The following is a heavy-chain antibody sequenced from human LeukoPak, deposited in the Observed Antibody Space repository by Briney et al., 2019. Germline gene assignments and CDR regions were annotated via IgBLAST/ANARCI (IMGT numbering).Heavy chain of an antibody. CDR3: ASTTTTTVIIDY. D-gene: IGHD4-17*01. J-gene: IGHJ4*02. CDR1: GGSIGLYY. Sequence: SETLSLTCTVSGGSIGLYYWAWIRQPPGKGLEWIGYIFHTGSTNYNPSLKSRVTISVDTSKNQFSLKLSSVTAADTAVYYCASTTTTTVIIDYWGQGTLVTVSS. V-gene: IGHV4-4*09. CDR2: IFHTGST.